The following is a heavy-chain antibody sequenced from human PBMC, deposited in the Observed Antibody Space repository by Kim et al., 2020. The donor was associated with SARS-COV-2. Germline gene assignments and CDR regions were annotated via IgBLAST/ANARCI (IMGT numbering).Heavy chain of an antibody. D-gene: IGHD1-7*01. CDR2: VNPNGGGT. CDR1: GYTFTGYY. CDR3: AREGGGGNYPWHDP. Sequence: ASVKVSCKASGYTFTGYYLHWVRQAPGQGLEWMGRVNPNGGGTNYGQKFQGRVTMTGDTSSSTAYVELSSLRSDDTAVYYCAREGGGGNYPWHDPWGQGTLVTVSS. V-gene: IGHV1-2*06. J-gene: IGHJ5*02.